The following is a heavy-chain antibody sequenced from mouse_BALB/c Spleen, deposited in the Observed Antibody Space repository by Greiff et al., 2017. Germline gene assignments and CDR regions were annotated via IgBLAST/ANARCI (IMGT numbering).Heavy chain of an antibody. J-gene: IGHJ2*01. CDR1: GFTFTDYY. V-gene: IGHV7-3*02. CDR3: ARGLGDY. CDR2: IRNKANGYTT. D-gene: IGHD4-1*01. Sequence: EVHLVESGGGLVQPGGSLRLSCATSGFTFTDYYMSWVRQPPGKALEWLGFIRNKANGYTTEYSASVKGRFTISRDNSQSILYLQMNTLRAEDSATYYCARGLGDYWGQGTTLTVSS.